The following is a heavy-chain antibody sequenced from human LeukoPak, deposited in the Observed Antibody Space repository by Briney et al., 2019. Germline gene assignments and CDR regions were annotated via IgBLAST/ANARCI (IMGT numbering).Heavy chain of an antibody. CDR3: ARGQGYFDWSTSRTNSFDP. CDR2: IYTSGST. V-gene: IGHV4-4*07. D-gene: IGHD3-9*01. Sequence: SETLSLTCTVSGGSISSYYWSWIRQPAGKGLEWIGRIYTSGSTNYNPSLKSRVTISVDTSKNQFSLKLCSVTAADTAVYYFARGQGYFDWSTSRTNSFDPWGQGTLVTVSS. J-gene: IGHJ5*02. CDR1: GGSISSYY.